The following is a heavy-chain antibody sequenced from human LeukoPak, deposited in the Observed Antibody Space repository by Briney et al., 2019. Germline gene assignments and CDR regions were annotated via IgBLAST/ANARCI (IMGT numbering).Heavy chain of an antibody. CDR2: ITRSNYI. CDR3: ARRAGAYSHPYDY. V-gene: IGHV3-21*04. CDR1: GFTFSSYS. Sequence: GGSLRLSCAASGFTFSSYSMNWVRQAPGKGLEWVSSITRSNYIYYADSVKGRFTISRDNSKNTLYLQMNSLRAEDTAVYYCARRAGAYSHPYDYWGQGTLVTVSS. D-gene: IGHD4/OR15-4a*01. J-gene: IGHJ4*02.